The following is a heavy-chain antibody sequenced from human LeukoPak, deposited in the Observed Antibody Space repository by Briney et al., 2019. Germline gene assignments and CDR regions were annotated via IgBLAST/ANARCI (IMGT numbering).Heavy chain of an antibody. CDR2: INPNSGST. D-gene: IGHD3-10*01. CDR3: ARDLSTMVRGVMGY. V-gene: IGHV1-2*04. Sequence: ASVKVSCKASGYTFTGYYMHWVRQAPGQGLEWMGWINPNSGSTNYAQKFQGWVTMTRDTSISTAYMELSRLRSDDTAVYYCARDLSTMVRGVMGYWGQGTLVTVSS. J-gene: IGHJ4*02. CDR1: GYTFTGYY.